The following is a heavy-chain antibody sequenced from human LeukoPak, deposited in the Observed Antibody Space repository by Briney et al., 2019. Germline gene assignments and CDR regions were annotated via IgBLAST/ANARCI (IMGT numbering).Heavy chain of an antibody. Sequence: SETLSLTCTVSGGSISSSSYYWGWIRQPPGKGLEWIGSIYYSGSTYYNPSLKSRVTISVDTSKNQFSLKLSSVTAADTAVYYCARYSGYNPDYWGQGTLVTVSS. CDR1: GGSISSSSYY. CDR3: ARYSGYNPDY. V-gene: IGHV4-39*01. D-gene: IGHD5-12*01. CDR2: IYYSGST. J-gene: IGHJ4*02.